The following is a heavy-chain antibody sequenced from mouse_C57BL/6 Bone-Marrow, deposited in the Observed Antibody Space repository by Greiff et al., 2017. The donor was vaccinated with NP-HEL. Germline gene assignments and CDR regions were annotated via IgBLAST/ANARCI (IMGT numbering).Heavy chain of an antibody. CDR2: ISHGGSCT. Sequence: EVQLVESGGGLVKPGGSLKLSCAASGFTFSSYAMSWVRQTPEKRLEWVATISHGGSCTYYQDKFKGRVTFSIDNAKNTVYLQMRRLKSEDTAMYYCARGVNSVVSSVAMDYWGQGTSLTVSS. CDR1: GFTFSSYA. CDR3: ARGVNSVVSSVAMDY. V-gene: IGHV5-4*01. J-gene: IGHJ4*01. D-gene: IGHD6-1*01.